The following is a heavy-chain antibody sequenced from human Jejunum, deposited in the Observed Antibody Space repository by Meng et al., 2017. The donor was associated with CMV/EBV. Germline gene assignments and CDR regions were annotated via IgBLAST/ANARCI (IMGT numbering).Heavy chain of an antibody. CDR2: VYYSGST. CDR3: ARDAYSYGLGWFDP. V-gene: IGHV4-59*01. D-gene: IGHD5-18*01. Sequence: SGGFRSSDYWSWIRQPPGKGLEWIGYVYYSGSTKYNPSLKSRVSISVDTSKNQVSLKVNSVTAADTAVYYCARDAYSYGLGWFDPWGQGIRVTVSS. J-gene: IGHJ5*02. CDR1: GGFRSSDY.